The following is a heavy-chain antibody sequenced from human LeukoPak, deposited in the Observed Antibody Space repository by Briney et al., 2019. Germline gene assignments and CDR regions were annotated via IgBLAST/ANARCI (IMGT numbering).Heavy chain of an antibody. J-gene: IGHJ4*02. D-gene: IGHD3-10*01. CDR2: INHSGST. CDR1: GGSFSGYY. CDR3: ARGGDYYGSGIPFDF. Sequence: PSETLSLTCAVYGGSFSGYYWSWIRQPPGKGLEWIGEINHSGSTNYNLSLKSRVTISVDTSKNQFSLKLSSVSAADTAVYYCARGGDYYGSGIPFDFWGQGTLVTVSS. V-gene: IGHV4-34*01.